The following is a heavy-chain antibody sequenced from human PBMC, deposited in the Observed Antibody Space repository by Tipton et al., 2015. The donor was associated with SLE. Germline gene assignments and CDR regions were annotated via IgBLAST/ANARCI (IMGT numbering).Heavy chain of an antibody. CDR1: GGSISNYY. D-gene: IGHD3-22*01. J-gene: IGHJ4*02. Sequence: TLSLTCTVSGGSISNYYWSWIRQPPGKGLEWIGYIYYSGSTNYNPSLKSRVTISVDTSNNQFSLKLSAVTAAGTAVYFCAGLIVPFYFDFWGQGALVTVSS. CDR2: IYYSGST. CDR3: AGLIVPFYFDF. V-gene: IGHV4-59*01.